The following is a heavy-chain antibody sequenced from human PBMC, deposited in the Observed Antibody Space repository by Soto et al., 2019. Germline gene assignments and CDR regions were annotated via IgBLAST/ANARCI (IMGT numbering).Heavy chain of an antibody. D-gene: IGHD2-15*01. V-gene: IGHV1-18*01. CDR2: ISAYNGNT. CDR3: ARVKVLEYCGGGSCPTSDFDY. CDR1: GYTFTSYG. J-gene: IGHJ4*02. Sequence: ASVKVSCKASGYTFTSYGISWVRQAPGQGLEWMGWISAYNGNTNYAQKLQGRATMTTDTSTSTAYMELRSLRSDDTAAYYCARVKVLEYCGGGSCPTSDFDYWGRGPLVTVSS.